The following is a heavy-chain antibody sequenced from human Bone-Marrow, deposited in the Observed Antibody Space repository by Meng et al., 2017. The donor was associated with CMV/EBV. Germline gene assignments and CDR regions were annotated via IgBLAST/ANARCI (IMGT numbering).Heavy chain of an antibody. CDR2: IYSGGST. V-gene: IGHV3-53*01. CDR3: ARGSRSGYDGMVDY. D-gene: IGHD5-12*01. J-gene: IGHJ4*02. Sequence: GESLKISCAASGFTVSSNYMSWVRQAPGKGLEWVSVIYSGGSTYYADSVKGRFTISRDNSKNTLYLQMNSLRAEDTAVYYSARGSRSGYDGMVDYWGQGNLVNVAS. CDR1: GFTVSSNY.